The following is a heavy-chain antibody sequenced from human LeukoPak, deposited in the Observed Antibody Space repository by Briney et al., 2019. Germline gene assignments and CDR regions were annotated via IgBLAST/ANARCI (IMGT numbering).Heavy chain of an antibody. CDR2: ISWNSGSI. CDR1: GFIFNNYA. V-gene: IGHV3-9*01. CDR3: AKDNRRHYASGPNPDSLH. J-gene: IGHJ4*02. D-gene: IGHD2-2*01. Sequence: GGSLRLSCAGSGFIFNNYAMHWVRQPPGKGLEWVSGISWNSGSIDYADSVKGRFTISRDNAKNSLYLQMNSLRVEDTAFYYCAKDNRRHYASGPNPDSLHWGQGALVTVSS.